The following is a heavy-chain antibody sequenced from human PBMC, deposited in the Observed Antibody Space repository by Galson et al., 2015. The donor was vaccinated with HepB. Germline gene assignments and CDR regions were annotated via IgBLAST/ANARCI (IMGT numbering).Heavy chain of an antibody. CDR3: ARNGYSGYDSDYYYYRMDV. V-gene: IGHV1-18*04. D-gene: IGHD5-12*01. CDR1: GYTFTSYG. Sequence: SVKVSCKASGYTFTSYGISWVRQAPGQGLEWMGCISAYNGYTKYAQKLQGRVTMTTDTSTSTAYMELRSLRSDDTAVYYCARNGYSGYDSDYYYYRMDVWGQGTTVTVSS. J-gene: IGHJ6*02. CDR2: ISAYNGYT.